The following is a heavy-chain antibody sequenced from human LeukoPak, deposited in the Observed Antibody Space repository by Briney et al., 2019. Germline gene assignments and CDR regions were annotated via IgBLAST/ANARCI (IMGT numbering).Heavy chain of an antibody. CDR3: AKEGYCSGDGCYSHFDY. J-gene: IGHJ4*02. CDR1: GFTFSSYD. Sequence: GGSLRLYCAASGFTFSSYDMSWVRQAPGKGLEWVSAISGSGSDTYYTDSVKGRFTISRDNSKNTLYVQMNSLRAEDTAVYYCAKEGYCSGDGCYSHFDYWGQGTLVTVSS. V-gene: IGHV3-23*01. CDR2: ISGSGSDT. D-gene: IGHD2-15*01.